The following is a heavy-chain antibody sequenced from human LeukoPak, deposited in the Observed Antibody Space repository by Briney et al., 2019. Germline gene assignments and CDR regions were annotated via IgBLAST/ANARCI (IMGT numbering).Heavy chain of an antibody. J-gene: IGHJ4*02. V-gene: IGHV4-61*02. D-gene: IGHD3-10*01. CDR3: ARDHGSGSFDY. Sequence: SETLSLTCTVSGGSISSGPYYWTWIRQPAGKGLEWIGRIYSSGSTNYNPSLKSRVTISVDTSKTQFSLKLSSVTAADTAVYYCARDHGSGSFDYWGQGTLVTVSS. CDR2: IYSSGST. CDR1: GGSISSGPYY.